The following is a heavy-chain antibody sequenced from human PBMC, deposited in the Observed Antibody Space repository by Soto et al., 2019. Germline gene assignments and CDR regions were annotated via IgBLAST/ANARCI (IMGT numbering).Heavy chain of an antibody. Sequence: QVQLVQSGAEVKKPGASVKVSCKASGYTFTSYGISWVRQAPGQGLEWMGWISAYNGNTTYAQKLQVRVTMTPVTSTRTAYMELRRLRSDDTAVYYCARVKGSGYHNWFDPWGQGTLVTVSS. CDR2: ISAYNGNT. V-gene: IGHV1-18*01. CDR3: ARVKGSGYHNWFDP. J-gene: IGHJ5*02. D-gene: IGHD3-22*01. CDR1: GYTFTSYG.